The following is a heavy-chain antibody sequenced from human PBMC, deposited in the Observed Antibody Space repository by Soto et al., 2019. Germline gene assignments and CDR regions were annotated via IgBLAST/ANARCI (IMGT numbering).Heavy chain of an antibody. Sequence: QVQLQESGPGLVKPSQTLSLTCTVSGGSISSGGYYWSWIRQHPGKGLEWIGYIYFSGSTYYNPSLEMRVTISVDTSKNQVSLMLSSVTAADTAVYCCARSPHIHLWSYPSDYWGQGTLVTVSS. V-gene: IGHV4-31*03. D-gene: IGHD5-18*01. CDR2: IYFSGST. J-gene: IGHJ4*02. CDR3: ARSPHIHLWSYPSDY. CDR1: GGSISSGGYY.